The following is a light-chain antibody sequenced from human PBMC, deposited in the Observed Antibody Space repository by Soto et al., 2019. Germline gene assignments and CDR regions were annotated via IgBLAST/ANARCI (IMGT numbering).Light chain of an antibody. J-gene: IGLJ3*02. Sequence: QAVLTQSPSDSASLGASVKLTCTLSSEHSSYAIAWLQREPGKAPRYLMKLHSDGRHFKGDGIPDRFSGSSSGAERYLTISSLQSEDEADYYCQTWGTGPWVFGGGTKLTVL. V-gene: IGLV4-69*01. CDR2: LHSDGRH. CDR3: QTWGTGPWV. CDR1: SEHSSYA.